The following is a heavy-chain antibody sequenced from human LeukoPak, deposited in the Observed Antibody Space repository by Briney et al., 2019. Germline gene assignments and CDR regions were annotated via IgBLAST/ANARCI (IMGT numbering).Heavy chain of an antibody. V-gene: IGHV4-38-2*01. CDR3: ARRWGGSGTWFDP. J-gene: IGHJ5*02. CDR1: GYSISSGYY. D-gene: IGHD6-25*01. Sequence: SETLSLTCAVSGYSISSGYYWGWLRQPPGQGLEWIGSIYHSGSTYYNPSLKSRVTISVDTSKNQFSLKLSSVTAADTAVYYCARRWGGSGTWFDPWGQGTLVTVSS. CDR2: IYHSGST.